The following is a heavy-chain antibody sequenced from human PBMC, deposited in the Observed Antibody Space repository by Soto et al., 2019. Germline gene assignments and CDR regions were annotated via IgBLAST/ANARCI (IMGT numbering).Heavy chain of an antibody. V-gene: IGHV4-30-2*05. CDR2: IYHSGST. Sequence: SETLSLTCAVSGGSISSGCYSWSGIRQPPGKGLEWIGYIYHSGSTYYNPSLKSRVTISVDTSKNQFSLKLSSVTAADTAVYYCARTTEPLTDLNWFDPWGQGTLVTVSS. D-gene: IGHD1-26*01. J-gene: IGHJ5*02. CDR1: GGSISSGCYS. CDR3: ARTTEPLTDLNWFDP.